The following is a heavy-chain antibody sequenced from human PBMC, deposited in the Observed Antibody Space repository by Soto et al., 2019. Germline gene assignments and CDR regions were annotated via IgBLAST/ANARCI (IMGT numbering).Heavy chain of an antibody. CDR1: GYTFTNNA. Sequence: ASVKVSCKASGYTFTNNAIHWVRQAPGQRLEWMGWINAANGNTKYSQKFQGRVTITRDTSASTAYMELSSLRSEDTAVYYCARDHWDYDFWSGYFNWFDPWGQGTLVTVSS. CDR2: INAANGNT. J-gene: IGHJ5*02. D-gene: IGHD3-3*01. V-gene: IGHV1-3*01. CDR3: ARDHWDYDFWSGYFNWFDP.